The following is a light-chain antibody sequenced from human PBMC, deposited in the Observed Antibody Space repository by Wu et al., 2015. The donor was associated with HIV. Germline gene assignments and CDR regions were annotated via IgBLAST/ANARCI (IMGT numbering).Light chain of an antibody. V-gene: IGKV3-20*01. CDR1: QGVSSY. J-gene: IGKJ2*03. CDR3: QQYGSSRS. Sequence: EIVLTQSPGTLSLSPGERATLSCRASQGVSSYLAWYQQKPGQAPRLLIYGASNRATGIPDRFRGSGSGTDFTLTISRLEPEDFAVYYCQQYGSSRSFGQGTKLEIK. CDR2: GAS.